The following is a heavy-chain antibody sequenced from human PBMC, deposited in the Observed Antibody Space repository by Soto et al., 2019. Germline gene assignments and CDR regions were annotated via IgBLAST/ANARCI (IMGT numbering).Heavy chain of an antibody. J-gene: IGHJ6*02. Sequence: PSETLSLTCTVSGGSISSSSYYWGWIRQPPGKGLEWIGSIYYSGSTYYNPSLKSRVTISVDTSKNQFSLKLSSVTAADTAVYFCARKGWFGEERGGYGMDVWGQGTTVTVSS. V-gene: IGHV4-39*01. CDR2: IYYSGST. CDR1: GGSISSSSYY. CDR3: ARKGWFGEERGGYGMDV. D-gene: IGHD3-10*01.